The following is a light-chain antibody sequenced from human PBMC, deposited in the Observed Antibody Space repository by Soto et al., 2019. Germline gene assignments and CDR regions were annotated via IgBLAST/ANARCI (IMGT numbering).Light chain of an antibody. CDR3: QQYTNCPVFT. J-gene: IGKJ3*01. Sequence: EIVMTQSPATLSVSPGERATLSCRASQSVSSNLAWYQQKPGQAPRLLIYGASTRATGIPARFSGSGSGTEFTLTISSLQSEDFAVYYCQQYTNCPVFTFGPGTKVDIK. CDR2: GAS. V-gene: IGKV3-15*01. CDR1: QSVSSN.